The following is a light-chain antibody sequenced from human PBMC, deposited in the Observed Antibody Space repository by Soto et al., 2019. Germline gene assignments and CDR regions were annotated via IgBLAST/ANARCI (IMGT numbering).Light chain of an antibody. Sequence: QSVLTQPPSVSGAPGQRVTISCTESSSNIGAGYDVHWYHQLPGTAPKLLIYGNSNRPSGVPDRFSGSKSGTSASLAITGLQAEDEADYDCQSYDSSLSAWVFGGGTKLTVL. CDR3: QSYDSSLSAWV. CDR2: GNS. CDR1: SSNIGAGYD. V-gene: IGLV1-40*01. J-gene: IGLJ3*02.